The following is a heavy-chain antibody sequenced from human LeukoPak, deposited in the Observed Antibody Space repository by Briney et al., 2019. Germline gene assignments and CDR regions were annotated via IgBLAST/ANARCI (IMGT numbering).Heavy chain of an antibody. CDR3: ARGWDYDSGGRPTAYVY. CDR1: GGTFSSYA. V-gene: IGHV1-69*13. D-gene: IGHD3-22*01. Sequence: SVKVSCKASGGTFSSYAISWVRQAPGQGLEWMGGIIPIFGTADYAQKFQGKVTITADESTSTAYMELRSLRSEDTAVYYCARGWDYDSGGRPTAYVYWGQGTLVTVSS. J-gene: IGHJ4*02. CDR2: IIPIFGTA.